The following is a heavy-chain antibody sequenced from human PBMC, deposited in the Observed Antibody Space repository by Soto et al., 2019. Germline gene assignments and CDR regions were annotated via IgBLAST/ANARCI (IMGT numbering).Heavy chain of an antibody. CDR1: GGSVNIGTDH. V-gene: IGHV4-61*01. CDR2: IHYSGST. D-gene: IGHD3-16*01. CDR3: TRGGEAYNKGH. J-gene: IGHJ4*02. Sequence: QVQLQESGPGLVKPSATLSLTCTVPGGSVNIGTDHWSWIRQPPGKGLEWIRLIHYSGSTNYNPSLKSRVTMSVDTSKNQVSLKLTSVNATDTAVYYCTRGGEAYNKGHGGKGTLVTVSS.